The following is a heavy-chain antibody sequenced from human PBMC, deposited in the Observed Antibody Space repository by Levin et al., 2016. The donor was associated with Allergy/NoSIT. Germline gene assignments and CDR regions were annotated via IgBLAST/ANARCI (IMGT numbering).Heavy chain of an antibody. D-gene: IGHD4-17*01. J-gene: IGHJ6*03. Sequence: WIRQPPGKGLEWVAFMSYDGYNKDYVDSVKGRFIISRDNSKNMLYLEMNSLRADDTAVYYCARPPFEFGDYDYSYYMDVWGKGTTVTVSS. V-gene: IGHV3-33*01. CDR2: MSYDGYNK. CDR3: ARPPFEFGDYDYSYYMDV.